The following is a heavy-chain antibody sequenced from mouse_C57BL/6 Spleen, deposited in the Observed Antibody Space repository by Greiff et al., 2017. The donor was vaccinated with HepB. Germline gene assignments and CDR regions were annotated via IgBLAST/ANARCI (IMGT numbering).Heavy chain of an antibody. J-gene: IGHJ2*01. Sequence: EVKLMESGAELVRPGASVKLSCTASGFNIKDDYMHWVKQRPEQGLEWIGWIDPENGDTEYASKFQGKATITADTSSNTAYLQLSSLTSEDTAVYYCTTRGYDDYWGQGTTLTVSS. CDR1: GFNIKDDY. D-gene: IGHD2-2*01. CDR3: TTRGYDDY. V-gene: IGHV14-4*01. CDR2: IDPENGDT.